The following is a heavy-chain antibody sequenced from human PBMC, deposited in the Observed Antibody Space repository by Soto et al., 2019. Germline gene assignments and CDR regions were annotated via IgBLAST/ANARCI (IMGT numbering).Heavy chain of an antibody. CDR1: GGSISSNNG. CDR3: AGRRDGSGSLDD. CDR2: IYHSGST. J-gene: IGHJ4*02. Sequence: QVQLQESGPGLVKPSGTLSLTCAVSGGSISSNNGWIWVRQPPGKGLEWIGEIYHSGSTGYNPTFKSLCTISVDQSKNQFSLKLSSVTAADTAVYYCAGRRDGSGSLDDWGQGTLLTVSS. D-gene: IGHD3-10*01. V-gene: IGHV4-4*02.